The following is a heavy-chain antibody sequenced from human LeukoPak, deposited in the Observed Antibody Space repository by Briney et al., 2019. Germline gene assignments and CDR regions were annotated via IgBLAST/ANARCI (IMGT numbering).Heavy chain of an antibody. CDR3: ARDRLGYRSSGYSFFGY. V-gene: IGHV4-39*07. Sequence: SETLSLTCTVSGFSISSSSYYWGWIRQPPGKGLEWIGSIYYSGSTYYNPPLKSRVTISVDTSKNQFSLKLSSVTAADTAVYYCARDRLGYRSSGYSFFGYWGQGTLVTVSS. J-gene: IGHJ4*02. D-gene: IGHD3-22*01. CDR2: IYYSGST. CDR1: GFSISSSSYY.